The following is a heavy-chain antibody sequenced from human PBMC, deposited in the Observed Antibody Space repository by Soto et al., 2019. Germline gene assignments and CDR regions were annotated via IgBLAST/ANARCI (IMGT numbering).Heavy chain of an antibody. V-gene: IGHV1-69*13. D-gene: IGHD5-12*01. J-gene: IGHJ3*02. Sequence: ASEKVSCKASGGTFSSYAIRWVRQAPGQGLEWMGGIIPIFGTANYAQKFQGRVTINADESTSTAYMELSSLRSEDTAVYYCARGRDGYNLDAFDIWGQGTMVTVSS. CDR2: IIPIFGTA. CDR3: ARGRDGYNLDAFDI. CDR1: GGTFSSYA.